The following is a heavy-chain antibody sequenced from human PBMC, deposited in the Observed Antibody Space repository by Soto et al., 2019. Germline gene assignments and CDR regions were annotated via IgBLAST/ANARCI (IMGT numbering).Heavy chain of an antibody. J-gene: IGHJ4*02. CDR3: ARDHDFGSGYWPLGY. Sequence: QVQLVQSGPEVKSPGASVRVSCNASGYKFNTFGISWVRQAPGQGLEWMGWISGHNGHTNYAQKFQARLTMTTDTSTSTAYMELTRLISDDTAVYYCARDHDFGSGYWPLGYWGQGTLVTVSS. D-gene: IGHD3-3*01. V-gene: IGHV1-18*04. CDR1: GYKFNTFG. CDR2: ISGHNGHT.